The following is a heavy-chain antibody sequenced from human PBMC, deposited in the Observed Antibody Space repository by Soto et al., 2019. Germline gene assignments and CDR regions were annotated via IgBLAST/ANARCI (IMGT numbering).Heavy chain of an antibody. Sequence: SETLSLTCTVSGGSISSYYWSWIRQPPGKGLEWIGYIYHSGSTYYNPSLKSRVTISVDRSKNQFSLKLSSVTAADTAVYYCAREARSDSSGYCDWGQGTLVTVSS. CDR2: IYHSGST. CDR1: GGSISSYY. D-gene: IGHD3-22*01. CDR3: AREARSDSSGYCD. J-gene: IGHJ4*02. V-gene: IGHV4-59*12.